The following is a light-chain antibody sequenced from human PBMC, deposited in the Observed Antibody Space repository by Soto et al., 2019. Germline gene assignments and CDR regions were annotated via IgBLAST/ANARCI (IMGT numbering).Light chain of an antibody. Sequence: EIVLTQSPGTLSLSPGERVTLSCRASQTVSSSYLAWYQQKPGQAPRLLIHGASSRATGIPDRFSGSGSGTDFPLTISRLEPEEFAVYYCQQYGSSPRTFGQGTKVEIK. CDR2: GAS. CDR1: QTVSSSY. J-gene: IGKJ1*01. CDR3: QQYGSSPRT. V-gene: IGKV3-20*01.